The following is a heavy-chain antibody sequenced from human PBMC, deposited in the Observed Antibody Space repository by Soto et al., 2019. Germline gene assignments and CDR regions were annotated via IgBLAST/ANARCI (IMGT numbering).Heavy chain of an antibody. CDR2: IYYSVST. CDR3: ARRIVATETSDY. Sequence: SETLSLTCTVSGGSISSYYWSWIRQPPGKGLEWIGYIYYSVSTNYNPSLKSRVTISVDTSKNQFSLTLSSVTAADTAVYYCARRIVATETSDYWGQGTLVTGSS. CDR1: GGSISSYY. J-gene: IGHJ4*02. V-gene: IGHV4-59*08. D-gene: IGHD5-12*01.